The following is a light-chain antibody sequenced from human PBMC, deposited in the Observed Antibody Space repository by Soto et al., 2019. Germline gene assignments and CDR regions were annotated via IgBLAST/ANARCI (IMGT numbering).Light chain of an antibody. J-gene: IGLJ1*01. CDR1: SSDVGGYNY. CDR3: SSYTSSSTLVV. Sequence: QSALTQPASVSGSPGQSITISCTGTSSDVGGYNYVSWYQQHPGKAPKLMIYDVSNRPSGVSNRFSGSKSGNTASLTISGLPAEDEADYYCSSYTSSSTLVVFGTGTKLTVL. V-gene: IGLV2-14*01. CDR2: DVS.